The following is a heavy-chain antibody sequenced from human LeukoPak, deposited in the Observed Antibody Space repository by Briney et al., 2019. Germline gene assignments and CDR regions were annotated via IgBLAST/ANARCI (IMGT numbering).Heavy chain of an antibody. CDR1: GGSISSYY. CDR3: AREYSSGYYYFDY. Sequence: SETLSLTCTVSGGSISSYYWSWIRQPPGKGLEWTGYIYYSGSASYNPSLKSRVTISVDTSKNQFSLKLTSVTPADTAVYYCAREYSSGYYYFDYWGQGTLVTVSS. J-gene: IGHJ4*02. D-gene: IGHD3-22*01. V-gene: IGHV4-59*01. CDR2: IYYSGSA.